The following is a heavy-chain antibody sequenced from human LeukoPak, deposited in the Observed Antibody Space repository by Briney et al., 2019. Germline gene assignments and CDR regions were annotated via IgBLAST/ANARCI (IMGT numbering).Heavy chain of an antibody. CDR3: VRDNSRNSRGWWFDP. Sequence: ASVKVSCKASGFTFTNYYMHWMRQAPGQGLEWLGIINPSGTSTNYAQKFRGRVTMTRDTSTSTVYMELSSLRSEDTAVYYCVRDNSRNSRGWWFDPWGQGTLVTVSS. V-gene: IGHV1-46*03. CDR2: INPSGTST. J-gene: IGHJ5*02. D-gene: IGHD2/OR15-2a*01. CDR1: GFTFTNYY.